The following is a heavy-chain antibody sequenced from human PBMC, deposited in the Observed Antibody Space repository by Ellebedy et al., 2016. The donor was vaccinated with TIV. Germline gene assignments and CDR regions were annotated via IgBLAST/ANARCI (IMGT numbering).Heavy chain of an antibody. D-gene: IGHD6-13*01. Sequence: GGSLRLSXAASGFTFRRYGMHWVRQAPGKGLEWVARISSDGSRRNYADSVKDRFTISRDNSKNTLFLHMNILRTEDTAVYYCAKPADPSPGYSASWATYFDYWGQGTLVTVSS. CDR1: GFTFRRYG. J-gene: IGHJ4*02. CDR2: ISSDGSRR. CDR3: AKPADPSPGYSASWATYFDY. V-gene: IGHV3-30*18.